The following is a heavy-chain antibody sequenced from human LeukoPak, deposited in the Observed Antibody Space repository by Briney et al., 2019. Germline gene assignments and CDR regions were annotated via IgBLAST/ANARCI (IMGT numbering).Heavy chain of an antibody. CDR1: RGSISRYF. D-gene: IGHD3-10*01. CDR3: ARDKGQYGSGTRGFTWFDP. Sequence: SETLALNCNVCRGSISRYFWSWIQQPRGKGLECIGYIYYSGSTNYNPSLKSRVTISVDTSKNQFSLKLSSVTAADTAVYYCARDKGQYGSGTRGFTWFDPWGQGTLVTVSS. J-gene: IGHJ5*02. CDR2: IYYSGST. V-gene: IGHV4-59*01.